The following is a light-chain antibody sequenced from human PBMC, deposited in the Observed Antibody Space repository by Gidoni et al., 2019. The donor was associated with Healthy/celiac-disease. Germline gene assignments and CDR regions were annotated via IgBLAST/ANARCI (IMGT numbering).Light chain of an antibody. V-gene: IGKV3-11*01. Sequence: EIVLTQSQATLSLSPGERASLSCRARQSVSSYLAWYQQKPGQAPSLLIYDESNRATGIPARFSGSGSGTDFTLTISSLEPEDFAVYYCQQRSNWPIFTFGPETKVVIK. CDR1: QSVSSY. CDR3: QQRSNWPIFT. CDR2: DES. J-gene: IGKJ3*01.